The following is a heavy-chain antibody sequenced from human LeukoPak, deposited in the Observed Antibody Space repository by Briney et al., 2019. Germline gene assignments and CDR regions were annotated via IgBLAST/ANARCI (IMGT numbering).Heavy chain of an antibody. D-gene: IGHD3-22*01. J-gene: IGHJ4*02. V-gene: IGHV2-26*01. Sequence: SGPTLVNPTETLTLTCTVSGFSLSNARMGVSWIRQPPGKALEWLAHIFSNDEKSYSTSLKSRLTISKDTSKSQVVLTMTNMDSVDTATYYCARMSGYYDTSGYYYVFDYWGQGTLVTVSS. CDR3: ARMSGYYDTSGYYYVFDY. CDR2: IFSNDEK. CDR1: GFSLSNARMG.